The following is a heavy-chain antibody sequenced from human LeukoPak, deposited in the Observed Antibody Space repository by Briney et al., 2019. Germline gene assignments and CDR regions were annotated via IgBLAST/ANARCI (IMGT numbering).Heavy chain of an antibody. V-gene: IGHV4-38-2*02. D-gene: IGHD6-13*01. CDR3: ARAKPSIAAAGTIGY. CDR2: IYHSVST. J-gene: IGHJ4*02. CDR1: GYSISSGYY. Sequence: PSETLSLTCTVSGYSISSGYYWGWIRQPPGKGLEWIGSIYHSVSTYYNPSLKSRVTISVDTSKNQFSLKLSSVTAADTAVYYCARAKPSIAAAGTIGYWGQGTLVTVSS.